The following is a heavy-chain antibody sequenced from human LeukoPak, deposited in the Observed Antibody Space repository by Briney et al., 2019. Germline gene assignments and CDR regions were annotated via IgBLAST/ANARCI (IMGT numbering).Heavy chain of an antibody. CDR3: VRRKFFRMGKEKEPNWFDS. J-gene: IGHJ5*01. Sequence: GGSLRLSCEASGFTFQSFDMTWIRQAPGKGLEWVSLITGSGSHTFYAASVRGRFTVSRDNSKNTMFLQMNALRDEDTATYYCVRRKFFRMGKEKEPNWFDSWGQGTLVTVSS. CDR1: GFTFQSFD. D-gene: IGHD1-14*01. V-gene: IGHV3-23*01. CDR2: ITGSGSHT.